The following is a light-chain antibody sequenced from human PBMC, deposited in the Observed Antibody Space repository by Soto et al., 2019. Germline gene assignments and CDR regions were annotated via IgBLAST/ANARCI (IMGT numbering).Light chain of an antibody. CDR1: SSNIGNNY. J-gene: IGLJ2*01. CDR3: GTWDSSLSAGLVV. Sequence: QSVLTQPPSVSAAPGQKVTISCSGSSSNIGNNYVSWYQQLPGTAPKLHIYDNNKRPSGIPDRFSGSKSGTSATLGITGLQTGDEADYYCGTWDSSLSAGLVVFGGGTKLTVL. CDR2: DNN. V-gene: IGLV1-51*01.